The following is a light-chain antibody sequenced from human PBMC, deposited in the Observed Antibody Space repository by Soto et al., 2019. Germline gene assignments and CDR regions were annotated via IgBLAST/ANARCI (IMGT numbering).Light chain of an antibody. J-gene: IGLJ1*01. CDR1: SSDVGSYNL. CDR2: GVN. V-gene: IGLV2-23*02. Sequence: LTQPASVSGSPGQSITISCTGTSSDVGSYNLVSWYQQHPGKAPKLMIYGVNKRPSGVSNRFSGSKSGNTASLTISGLQAEDEADYYCCSYAVISIFSVFGTGINLTVL. CDR3: CSYAVISIFSV.